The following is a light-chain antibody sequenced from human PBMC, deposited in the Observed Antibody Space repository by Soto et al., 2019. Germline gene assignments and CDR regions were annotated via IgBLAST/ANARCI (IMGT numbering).Light chain of an antibody. CDR3: QQYSSYSPYT. J-gene: IGKJ2*01. CDR2: KAS. CDR1: QSISSW. Sequence: DVQMTQSPSTLSASVGDRVTLTCRASQSISSWLAWYQQKPGKAPKLLIYKASTLESGVPSRFSGSASGTDFTLTISSLQPDDFATYYCQQYSSYSPYTFGQGTKLEIK. V-gene: IGKV1-5*03.